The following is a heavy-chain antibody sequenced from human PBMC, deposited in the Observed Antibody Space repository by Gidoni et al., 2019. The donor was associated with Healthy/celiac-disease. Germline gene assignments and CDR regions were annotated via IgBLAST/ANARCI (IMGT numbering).Heavy chain of an antibody. Sequence: QITLKESGPTLVKPTQTLTLTCTFSGFSLSTSGVGVGWLRQPPGKALEWLALIYWDDDKRYSPSLKSRLTITKDTSKNQVVLTMTNMDPVDTATYYCAHTGIAVAGRAYYFDYWGQGTLVTVSS. J-gene: IGHJ4*02. CDR3: AHTGIAVAGRAYYFDY. V-gene: IGHV2-5*02. CDR2: IYWDDDK. CDR1: GFSLSTSGVG. D-gene: IGHD6-19*01.